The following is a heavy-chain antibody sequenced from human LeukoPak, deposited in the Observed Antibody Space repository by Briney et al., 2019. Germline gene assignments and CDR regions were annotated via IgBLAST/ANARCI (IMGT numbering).Heavy chain of an antibody. CDR3: ARLKDAVTIFDC. J-gene: IGHJ5*01. Sequence: GGSLRLSCIASGFTFSNYWMSWVRQAPGKGLEWVASIKEDGSDKYYVDSVKGRFTIPRDNTKNSLFVQMSSLRAEDTAVYYCARLKDAVTIFDCWGQGILVTVSS. CDR2: IKEDGSDK. D-gene: IGHD4-17*01. V-gene: IGHV3-7*01. CDR1: GFTFSNYW.